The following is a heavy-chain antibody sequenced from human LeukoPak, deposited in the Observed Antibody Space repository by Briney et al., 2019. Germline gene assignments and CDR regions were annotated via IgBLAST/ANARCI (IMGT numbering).Heavy chain of an antibody. V-gene: IGHV1-2*02. Sequence: ASVKVSCKASEYTSTDFYMHWVRQAPGQGLEWMGWINPNTDGTNYAQSFQGRVTMTRDTSISTVYMELSRLTSDDTAVYYCASGGHFSNHPPDYWGQGTLVTVSS. D-gene: IGHD4-11*01. CDR3: ASGGHFSNHPPDY. CDR2: INPNTDGT. J-gene: IGHJ4*02. CDR1: EYTSTDFY.